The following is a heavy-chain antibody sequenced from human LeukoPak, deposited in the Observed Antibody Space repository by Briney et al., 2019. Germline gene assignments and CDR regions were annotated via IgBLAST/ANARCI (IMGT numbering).Heavy chain of an antibody. CDR2: ISSSSSYI. V-gene: IGHV3-21*01. CDR3: AKGRSGRYYSYFDY. D-gene: IGHD1-26*01. CDR1: GFTFSSYS. J-gene: IGHJ4*02. Sequence: GGSLRLSCAASGFTFSSYSMNWVRQAPGKGLEWVSSISSSSSYIYYADSVKGRFTISRDNSKNTLYLQMNSLRAEDTAVYYCAKGRSGRYYSYFDYWGQGTLVTVSS.